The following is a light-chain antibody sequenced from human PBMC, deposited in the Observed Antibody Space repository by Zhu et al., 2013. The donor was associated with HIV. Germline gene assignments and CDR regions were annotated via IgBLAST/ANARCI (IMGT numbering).Light chain of an antibody. Sequence: EIVMTQSPATLSLSPGERATLSCRASQSISTNVAWYQQKPGQAPWLLIYGASTRATGIPARFSGSGSGTEFILTISSLQSEDFAVYYCQQYTNWPETFGQGTKVAVK. V-gene: IGKV3-15*01. CDR2: GAS. J-gene: IGKJ1*01. CDR3: QQYTNWPET. CDR1: QSISTN.